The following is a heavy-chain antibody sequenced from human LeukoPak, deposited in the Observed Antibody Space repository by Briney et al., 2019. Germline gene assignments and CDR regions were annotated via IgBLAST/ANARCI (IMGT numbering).Heavy chain of an antibody. J-gene: IGHJ6*02. CDR1: GGSISSGGYY. Sequence: PSQTLSLTCTVSGGSISSGGYYWSWIRQPPGKGLEWIGYIYYSGSTNYNPSLKSRVTISVDTSKNQFSLKLSSVTAADTAVYYCARGWAAAAGTGYYGMDVWGQGTTVTVSS. V-gene: IGHV4-61*08. CDR3: ARGWAAAAGTGYYGMDV. CDR2: IYYSGST. D-gene: IGHD6-13*01.